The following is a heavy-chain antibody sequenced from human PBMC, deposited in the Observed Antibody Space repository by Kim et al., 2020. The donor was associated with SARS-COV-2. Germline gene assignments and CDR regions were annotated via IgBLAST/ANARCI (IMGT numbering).Heavy chain of an antibody. J-gene: IGHJ3*02. Sequence: TTYEQKYQGRVTMTEDTSTDTAYMELSSLRSEDTAVYYCATLLSYYPIWGQGTMVTVSS. V-gene: IGHV1-24*01. CDR2: T. D-gene: IGHD3-10*01. CDR3: ATLLSYYPI.